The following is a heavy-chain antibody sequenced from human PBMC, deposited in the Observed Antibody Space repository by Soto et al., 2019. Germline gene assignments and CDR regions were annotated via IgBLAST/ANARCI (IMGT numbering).Heavy chain of an antibody. CDR2: IYYSGST. D-gene: IGHD1-1*01. J-gene: IGHJ5*02. CDR1: GGSISSYY. V-gene: IGHV4-59*12. Sequence: PSETLSLTCTVSGGSISSYYWSWIRQPPGKGLEWIGYIYYSGSTNYNPSLKSRVTISVDTSKNQFSLKLSSVTAADTAVYYCARVRRLSPNNWFDPWGQGTLVTVSS. CDR3: ARVRRLSPNNWFDP.